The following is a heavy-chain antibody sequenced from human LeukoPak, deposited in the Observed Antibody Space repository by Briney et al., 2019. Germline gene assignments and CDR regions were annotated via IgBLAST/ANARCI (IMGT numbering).Heavy chain of an antibody. CDR1: GGTFSSYA. CDR2: ISAYNGNT. CDR3: ARSPPLAVAGTFDY. D-gene: IGHD6-19*01. J-gene: IGHJ4*02. Sequence: GASVKVSCKASGGTFSSYAISWVRQAPGQGLEWMGWISAYNGNTNYAQKLQGRVTMTTDTSTSTAYMELRSLRSDDTAVYYCARSPPLAVAGTFDYWGQGTLVTVSS. V-gene: IGHV1-18*01.